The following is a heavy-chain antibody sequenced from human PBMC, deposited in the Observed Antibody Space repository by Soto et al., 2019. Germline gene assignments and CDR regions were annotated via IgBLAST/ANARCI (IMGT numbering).Heavy chain of an antibody. CDR1: GYTFTSYA. CDR2: INTNTGNP. Sequence: ASVKVSCKASGYTFTSYAMNWVRQSPGQGLEWMGWINTNTGNPTYAQGFTGRFVFSLDTSVSTAYLQICSLKAEDTAVYYCARDPTYYDILTGYSPFYYLDVWGKGTTVTVSS. CDR3: ARDPTYYDILTGYSPFYYLDV. J-gene: IGHJ6*03. V-gene: IGHV7-4-1*01. D-gene: IGHD3-9*01.